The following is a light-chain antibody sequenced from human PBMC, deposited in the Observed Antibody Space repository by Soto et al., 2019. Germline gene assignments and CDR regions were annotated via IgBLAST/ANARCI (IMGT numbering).Light chain of an antibody. CDR3: QQYVTSAIT. Sequence: EIVMTQSPATRSVSPGERATLSCRARKSVSSNLACYQQKPGEAPRLLISGASSRATGIPDRFSGSGSGTDFTLTISRLEPEDFALYYCQQYVTSAITFGQGTRLEIK. V-gene: IGKV3-20*01. CDR1: KSVSSN. J-gene: IGKJ5*01. CDR2: GAS.